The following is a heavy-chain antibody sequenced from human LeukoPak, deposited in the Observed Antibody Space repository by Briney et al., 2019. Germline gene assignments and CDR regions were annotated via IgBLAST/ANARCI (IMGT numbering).Heavy chain of an antibody. V-gene: IGHV3-23*01. J-gene: IGHJ4*02. CDR3: AKRTVTPEI. Sequence: PGGSLRLSCAATGFTFSTYAMSWVRQAPGKGLERVSGISRSPNSTNYADSVKGRFNISRDNSKNRLYLQMNSLRVEDTAVYYCAKRTVTPEIWGQGTLVTVSS. CDR2: ISRSPNST. CDR1: GFTFSTYA. D-gene: IGHD1-14*01.